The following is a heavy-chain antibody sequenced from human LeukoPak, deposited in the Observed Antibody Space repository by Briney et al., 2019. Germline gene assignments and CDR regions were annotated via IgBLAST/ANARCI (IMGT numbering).Heavy chain of an antibody. CDR1: GGSFSCYY. CDR3: ARGPYSYDSSGAFDI. D-gene: IGHD3-22*01. J-gene: IGHJ3*02. Sequence: PSETLSLTCAVYGGSFSCYYWSWIRQPPGKGLEWIGEINHSGSTNYNPSLKSRATISVDTSKNQFSLKLSSVTAADTAVYFCARGPYSYDSSGAFDIWGQGTMVTVSS. V-gene: IGHV4-34*01. CDR2: INHSGST.